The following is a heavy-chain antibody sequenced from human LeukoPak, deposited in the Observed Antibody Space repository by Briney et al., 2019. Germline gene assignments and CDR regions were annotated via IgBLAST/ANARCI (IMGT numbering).Heavy chain of an antibody. D-gene: IGHD2-2*01. CDR2: VSGSGDTT. V-gene: IGHV3-23*01. J-gene: IGHJ4*02. CDR3: AKVGARGCSSSTCFIY. Sequence: PGGSLRLSCAASGSTFRSYAMSWVRQAPGKGLEWVSAVSGSGDTTYYADSVRGRFTISRDNSKTTVSLQMNNLRPEDTAAYYCAKVGARGCSSSTCFIYWGQGTLVTVSS. CDR1: GSTFRSYA.